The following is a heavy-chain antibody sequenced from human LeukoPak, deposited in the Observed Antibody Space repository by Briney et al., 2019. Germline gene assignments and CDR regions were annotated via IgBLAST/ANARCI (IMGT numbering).Heavy chain of an antibody. CDR1: GGSIRSYY. CDR3: ARLENVDWFDP. CDR2: IYIRGTT. D-gene: IGHD1-1*01. Sequence: IPSETLSLTCTVSGGSIRSYYWSWIRQPPGKGLEWIGHIYIRGTTDYNPSLKSRVTMSIDTSKNQFSLKLSSVTAADTAVYYCARLENVDWFDPWGQGTLVIVSS. J-gene: IGHJ5*02. V-gene: IGHV4-4*09.